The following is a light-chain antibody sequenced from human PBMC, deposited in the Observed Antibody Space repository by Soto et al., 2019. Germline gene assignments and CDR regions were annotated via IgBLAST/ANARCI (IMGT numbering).Light chain of an antibody. CDR3: QEYNNWHPIT. CDR1: RSLSNK. V-gene: IGKV3-15*01. J-gene: IGKJ4*01. Sequence: EIVMTQSPATLSLSPGERATLSCRASRSLSNKLAWYQQKPGQAPRLLIYGASTRATGIPARFSGSGSGTEFTLTISSLQSEDFAVYYCQEYNNWHPITFGGGTKV. CDR2: GAS.